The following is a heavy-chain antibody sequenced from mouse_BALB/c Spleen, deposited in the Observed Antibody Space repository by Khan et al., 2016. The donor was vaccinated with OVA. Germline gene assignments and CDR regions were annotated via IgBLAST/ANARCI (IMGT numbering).Heavy chain of an antibody. CDR1: GFTFSTYG. V-gene: IGHV5-6*01. D-gene: IGHD1-1*01. J-gene: IGHJ3*01. CDR2: VSTGGSYT. CDR3: TRLAYYYDSEGFAY. Sequence: EVELVESGGDLVKPGGSLKLSCAASGFTFSTYGMSWVRQTPAKRLVWVATVSTGGSYTYYPDSVKGRFPISRDNAKNTLYLQMSGLKSEDTAMFYCTRLAYYYDSEGFAYWGQGTLVTVSA.